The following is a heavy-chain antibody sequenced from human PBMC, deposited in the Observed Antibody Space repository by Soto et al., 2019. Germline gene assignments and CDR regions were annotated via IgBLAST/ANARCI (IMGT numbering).Heavy chain of an antibody. CDR2: IYYSGST. J-gene: IGHJ5*02. CDR3: ARGGGSLTGYSKGSWFDP. D-gene: IGHD3-9*01. CDR1: GGSISSYY. V-gene: IGHV4-59*01. Sequence: SETLSLTCTVSGGSISSYYWSWIRQPPGKGLEWIGYIYYSGSTNYNSSLKSRVTISVDTSKNQFSLKLSSVTAADTAVYYCARGGGSLTGYSKGSWFDPWGQGTLVTVSS.